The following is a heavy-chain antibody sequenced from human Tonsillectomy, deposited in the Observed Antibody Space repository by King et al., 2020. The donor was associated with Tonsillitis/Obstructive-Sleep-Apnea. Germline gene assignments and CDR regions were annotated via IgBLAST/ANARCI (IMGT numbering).Heavy chain of an antibody. V-gene: IGHV1-46*01. CDR1: GYTFTSYY. J-gene: IGHJ4*02. D-gene: IGHD2-15*01. CDR3: ARDRDIVVLVAATPLGY. CDR2: IYPSGGST. Sequence: VQLVESGAEVKKPGASVKVSCKASGYTFTSYYMHWVRQAPGQGLEWMGIIYPSGGSTSYEQKFQGRVTMTRDTSTSTVYMELSSLRSEDTAVYYCARDRDIVVLVAATPLGYWGQGTLVTVSS.